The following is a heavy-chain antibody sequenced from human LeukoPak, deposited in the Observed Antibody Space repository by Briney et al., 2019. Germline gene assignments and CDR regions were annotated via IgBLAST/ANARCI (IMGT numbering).Heavy chain of an antibody. CDR1: GFTFSDHY. V-gene: IGHV3-72*01. J-gene: IGHJ4*02. D-gene: IGHD2-2*01. Sequence: AGGSLRLSCAASGFTFSDHYMDWIRQAPGKGLEWAGRTRNKADTYTTHYAASVEGRFTISSDDSKNSLYLQMNSLKTEDTAVYYCAHLGGVVTATTDFGYWGQGTLVTVSS. CDR2: TRNKADTYTT. CDR3: AHLGGVVTATTDFGY.